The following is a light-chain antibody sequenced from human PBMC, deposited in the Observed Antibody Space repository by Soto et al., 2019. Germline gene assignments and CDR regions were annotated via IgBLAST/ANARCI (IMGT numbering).Light chain of an antibody. CDR2: WAS. CDR3: QQYFSTPRT. CDR1: QTVLYSSNNNNY. Sequence: DIVMTQSPDSLAVSLGERATINCKSSQTVLYSSNNNNYLAWYQQKPGQPPKLLIYWASTRESGVPDRFSGRGSGTDFTLTISSPQAEDVAVYYCQQYFSTPRTFGQGTKVEIK. J-gene: IGKJ1*01. V-gene: IGKV4-1*01.